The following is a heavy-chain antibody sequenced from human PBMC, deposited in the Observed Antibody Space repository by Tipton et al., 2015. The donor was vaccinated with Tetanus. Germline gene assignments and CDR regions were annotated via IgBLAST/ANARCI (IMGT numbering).Heavy chain of an antibody. J-gene: IGHJ4*02. CDR2: ISPKFGRT. V-gene: IGHV1-2*02. CDR3: VKEGAAAGWFDY. D-gene: IGHD6-13*01. CDR1: GYNITDYY. Sequence: QSGPEVKKAGASVRVSCKGSGYNITDYYLHWVRQAPGEGLEWMGWISPKFGRTKYSHNFQARLTMTSDTSINTAYMELSSLTSDDTAMYFCVKEGAAAGWFDYWGQGALVTVSS.